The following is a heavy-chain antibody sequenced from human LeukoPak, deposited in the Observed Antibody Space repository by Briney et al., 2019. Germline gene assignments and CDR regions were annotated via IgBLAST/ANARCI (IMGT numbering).Heavy chain of an antibody. CDR2: IIPIFGTA. J-gene: IGHJ4*02. V-gene: IGHV1-69*13. CDR3: ARGVLGATTRAYSFDY. Sequence: SVKVSCKDSGGTFSSYAISWVRQAPGQGLEWMGGIIPIFGTANYAQKFQGRVTIIADESTSTAYMELSSLRSEDTPVSYCARGVLGATTRAYSFDYWGRGTLVTVSS. CDR1: GGTFSSYA. D-gene: IGHD1-26*01.